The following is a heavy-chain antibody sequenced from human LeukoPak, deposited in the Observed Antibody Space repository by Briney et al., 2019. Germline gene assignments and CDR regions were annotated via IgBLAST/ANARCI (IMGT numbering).Heavy chain of an antibody. CDR3: ARGRGWRAVDAFDI. D-gene: IGHD3-10*01. J-gene: IGHJ3*02. CDR2: IIPIFGTA. Sequence: SVKVSCKASGGTFSSYAISWVRQAPGQGLEWMGGIIPIFGTANYTQRFQGRVTITTDESTSTAYMELSSLRSEDTAVYYCARGRGWRAVDAFDIWGQGTMVTVSS. CDR1: GGTFSSYA. V-gene: IGHV1-69*05.